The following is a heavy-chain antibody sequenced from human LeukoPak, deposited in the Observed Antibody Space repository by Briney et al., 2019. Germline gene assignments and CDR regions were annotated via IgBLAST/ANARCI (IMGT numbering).Heavy chain of an antibody. Sequence: PGGSLRLSCAASGFTFDDYAMHWVRQAPGKGLEWVSVIYSGGSTYYADSVKGRFTISRDNSKSTLYIQMNSLRAEDPAVYYCARAKPKNMVRGLIMRRESRYYFDYWGQGTLVTVSS. CDR2: IYSGGST. CDR3: ARAKPKNMVRGLIMRRESRYYFDY. D-gene: IGHD3-10*01. V-gene: IGHV3-53*01. CDR1: GFTFDDYA. J-gene: IGHJ4*02.